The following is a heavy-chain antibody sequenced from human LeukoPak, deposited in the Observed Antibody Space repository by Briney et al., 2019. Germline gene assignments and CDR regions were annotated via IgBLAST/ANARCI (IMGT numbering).Heavy chain of an antibody. J-gene: IGHJ4*02. CDR2: ISSSGSAI. V-gene: IGHV3-48*03. D-gene: IGHD3-22*01. CDR3: ARDVGESGGYADY. Sequence: GGSLRLSCATSGFTFSFYEMNWVRQAPGKGLEWVSYISSSGSAIYYADSVKGRFTISRDNAKNSLYLHMNSLRAEDTAIYYCARDVGESGGYADYWGQGTLVTVSS. CDR1: GFTFSFYE.